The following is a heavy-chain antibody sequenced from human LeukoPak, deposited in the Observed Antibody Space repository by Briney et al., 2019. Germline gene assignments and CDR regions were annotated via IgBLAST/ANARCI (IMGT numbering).Heavy chain of an antibody. Sequence: GGSLRLSCAASGFTFSSYAMSWARQAPGKGLEWVSAISGSGGSKYYADSVKGRFTISRDNSKNTLYLQMNSLRAEDTAVYYCAKDKVGATGEFDYGGQGDLVSVSS. V-gene: IGHV3-23*01. CDR2: ISGSGGSK. J-gene: IGHJ4*02. CDR1: GFTFSSYA. CDR3: AKDKVGATGEFDY. D-gene: IGHD1-26*01.